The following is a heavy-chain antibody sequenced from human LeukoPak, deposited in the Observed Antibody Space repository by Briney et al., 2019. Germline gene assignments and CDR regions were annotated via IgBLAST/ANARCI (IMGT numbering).Heavy chain of an antibody. J-gene: IGHJ3*02. Sequence: SETLSLTCTVSGGSISSYYWSWIRQPPGKGLEWIGHIYYSGSTNYNPSLKSRVTISVDTSKNQFSLKLSSVTAADTAVYYCARGGYYYDSSGYYYRAFDIWGQGTMVTVSS. D-gene: IGHD3-22*01. CDR2: IYYSGST. CDR3: ARGGYYYDSSGYYYRAFDI. V-gene: IGHV4-59*08. CDR1: GGSISSYY.